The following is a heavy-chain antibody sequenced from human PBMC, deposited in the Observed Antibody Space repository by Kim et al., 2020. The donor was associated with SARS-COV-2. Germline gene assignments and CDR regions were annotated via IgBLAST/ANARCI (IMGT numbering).Heavy chain of an antibody. CDR3: AREGAVLPRGGWSDP. CDR2: IYYSGST. V-gene: IGHV4-59*01. D-gene: IGHD3-16*01. Sequence: SETLSLTCTVSGGSISSYYWSWIRQPPGKGLEWIGYIYYSGSTNYNPSLKSRVTISVDTSKNQFSLKLSSVTAADTAADYCAREGAVLPRGGWSDPWGQG. J-gene: IGHJ5*02. CDR1: GGSISSYY.